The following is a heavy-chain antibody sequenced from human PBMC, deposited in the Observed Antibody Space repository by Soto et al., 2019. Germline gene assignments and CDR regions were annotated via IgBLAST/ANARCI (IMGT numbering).Heavy chain of an antibody. CDR3: ARPARYSSPSGFGY. CDR1: GGSISRYY. Sequence: SETLSLTCTVSGGSISRYYWSWIRQPPGKGLEWIGYMYNTGSTYYNPSLKSRVTISVDTSKNQFSLKLSSVTAADTAVYYCARPARYSSPSGFGYWGQGTLVTVSS. CDR2: MYNTGST. D-gene: IGHD6-19*01. J-gene: IGHJ4*02. V-gene: IGHV4-4*08.